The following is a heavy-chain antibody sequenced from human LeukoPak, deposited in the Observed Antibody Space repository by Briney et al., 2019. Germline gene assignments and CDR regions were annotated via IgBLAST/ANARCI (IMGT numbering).Heavy chain of an antibody. Sequence: SETLSLTCTVSGYSISSGYYWGWIRQPPGTGLEWIGSIYHSGSTYYNPSLKSRVTISVDTSKNQFSLKLSSVTAADTAVYYCARRSGTYHAFDIWGQGTMVTVSS. J-gene: IGHJ3*02. CDR1: GYSISSGYY. CDR2: IYHSGST. CDR3: ARRSGTYHAFDI. D-gene: IGHD1-26*01. V-gene: IGHV4-38-2*02.